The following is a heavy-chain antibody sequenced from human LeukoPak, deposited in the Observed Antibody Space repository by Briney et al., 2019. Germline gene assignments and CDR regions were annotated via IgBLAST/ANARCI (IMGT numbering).Heavy chain of an antibody. D-gene: IGHD2-15*01. CDR2: INPNSGGT. V-gene: IGHV1-2*04. CDR1: GYTFTGYY. J-gene: IGHJ3*02. CDR3: AREHCSGGSCYRDAFDI. Sequence: ASVKVFCKASGYTFTGYYMHWVRQAPGQGLEWMGWINPNSGGTNYAQKFQGWVTMTRDTSISTAYMELSRLRSDDTAVYYCAREHCSGGSCYRDAFDIWGQGTMVTVSS.